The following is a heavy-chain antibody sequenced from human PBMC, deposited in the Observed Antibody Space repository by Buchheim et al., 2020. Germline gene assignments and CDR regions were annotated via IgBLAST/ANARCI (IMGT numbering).Heavy chain of an antibody. V-gene: IGHV5-51*01. J-gene: IGHJ4*02. D-gene: IGHD2-2*03. CDR2: IYPVDSDT. CDR1: GYSFATSW. Sequence: EVQLVQSGAEVKKPGESLTISCKGSGYSFATSWIAWVRQMPGRGLEWLGIIYPVDSDTRYSPSFQAQVTITAEQTTSTAYSQWSSLMASDTAMSYCARRMDSHDYVDYWGQGTL. CDR3: ARRMDSHDYVDY.